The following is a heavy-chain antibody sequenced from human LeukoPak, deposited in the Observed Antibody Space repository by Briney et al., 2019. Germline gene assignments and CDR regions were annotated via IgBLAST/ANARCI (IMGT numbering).Heavy chain of an antibody. Sequence: PGGSLRLSCGVSGFTFSSYDMRWVRKAPGKGVEWVSGTSGSGGETWYADSVKGRFTISRDNSKDTLYLQMNSLRAEDTAVYYCAKDYQTGQHDMFDYWGQGTLVTVSS. CDR3: AKDYQTGQHDMFDY. CDR1: GFTFSSYD. J-gene: IGHJ4*02. V-gene: IGHV3-23*01. CDR2: TSGSGGET. D-gene: IGHD3-9*01.